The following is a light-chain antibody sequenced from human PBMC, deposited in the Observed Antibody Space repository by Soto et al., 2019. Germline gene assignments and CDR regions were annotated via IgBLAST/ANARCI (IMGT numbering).Light chain of an antibody. Sequence: QSVLTQPASVSGSPGQSITISCTGTSSDVGGYNFVSWNQQHPGTAPKLMIYDVSNRPSGVSNRFSGSKSGNTASLTISGLQPEDEADYYCSSYTSSSTVVFGGGTKLTVL. CDR2: DVS. CDR1: SSDVGGYNF. J-gene: IGLJ2*01. CDR3: SSYTSSSTVV. V-gene: IGLV2-14*01.